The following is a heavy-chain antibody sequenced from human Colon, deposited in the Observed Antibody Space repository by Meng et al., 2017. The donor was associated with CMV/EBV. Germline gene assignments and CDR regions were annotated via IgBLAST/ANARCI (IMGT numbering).Heavy chain of an antibody. CDR2: IDPSDGSR. Sequence: QVHLVQSGAEVKKPWASVKISCMASGYTLTSNYMQWVRQAPGQGLEWMGMIDPSDGSRSYAQKFQGRVTMTRDTSTNTVYMELSSLRSDDTAVYYCARDNFAFDIWGQGTMVTVSS. V-gene: IGHV1-46*01. CDR1: GYTLTSNY. J-gene: IGHJ3*02. D-gene: IGHD1-1*01. CDR3: ARDNFAFDI.